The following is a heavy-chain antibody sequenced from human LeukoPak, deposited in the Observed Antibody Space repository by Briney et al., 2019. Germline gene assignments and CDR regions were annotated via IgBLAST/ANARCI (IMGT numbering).Heavy chain of an antibody. CDR1: GGTFSSYA. CDR3: ARDHSGNTYYYDSSGADYYYYGMDV. V-gene: IGHV1-69*13. Sequence: SVKVSCKASGGTFSSYAISWVRQAPGQGLEWMGGIIPISGTANYAQKFQGRVTITADESTSTAYMELSSLRSEDTAVYYCARDHSGNTYYYDSSGADYYYYGMDVWGQGTTVTVSS. D-gene: IGHD3-22*01. CDR2: IIPISGTA. J-gene: IGHJ6*02.